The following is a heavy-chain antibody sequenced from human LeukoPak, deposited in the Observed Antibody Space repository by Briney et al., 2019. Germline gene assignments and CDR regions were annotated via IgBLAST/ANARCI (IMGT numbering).Heavy chain of an antibody. J-gene: IGHJ4*02. CDR3: ARRGYGDYAPFDY. Sequence: GGSLRLSCAASGFTFSYYWMHWVRQAPGKGLEWVSVIYSGGSTYYADSVKGRFTISRDNSKNTLYLQMNSLRAEDTAVYYCARRGYGDYAPFDYWGQGTLVTVSS. D-gene: IGHD4-17*01. CDR2: IYSGGST. CDR1: GFTFSYYW. V-gene: IGHV3-66*04.